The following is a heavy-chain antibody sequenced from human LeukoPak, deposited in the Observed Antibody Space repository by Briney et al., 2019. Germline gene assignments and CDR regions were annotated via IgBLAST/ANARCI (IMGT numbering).Heavy chain of an antibody. V-gene: IGHV3-23*01. CDR3: AKPLHSSSPGGYFDY. Sequence: GGSLRLSCAASGFIFNNYAMSWVRQAPGKGLEWVSAIIGSGGGTNYADSVKGRFTISRDNSKNTLYLQMNSLRAEDTAVYYCAKPLHSSSPGGYFDYWGQGTLVTVSS. D-gene: IGHD6-6*01. CDR2: IIGSGGGT. CDR1: GFIFNNYA. J-gene: IGHJ4*02.